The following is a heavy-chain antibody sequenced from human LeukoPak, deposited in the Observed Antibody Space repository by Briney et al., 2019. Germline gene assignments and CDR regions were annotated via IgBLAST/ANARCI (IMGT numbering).Heavy chain of an antibody. J-gene: IGHJ6*02. D-gene: IGHD2-15*01. CDR2: IYDSGST. CDR1: GGSISSGGYY. V-gene: IGHV4-30-2*01. CDR3: ARDLCDDCCGLGVYYYGMDV. Sequence: SQTLSLTCTVSGGSISSGGYYWSWIRQPPGKGLEWIGYIYDSGSTYYNPSLKSRVTISVDTSKNQFSLKLSSVTAADTAGYYCARDLCDDCCGLGVYYYGMDVWGQGTTVPVSS.